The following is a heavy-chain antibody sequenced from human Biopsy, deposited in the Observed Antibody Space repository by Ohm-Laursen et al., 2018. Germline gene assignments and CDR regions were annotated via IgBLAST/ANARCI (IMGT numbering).Heavy chain of an antibody. J-gene: IGHJ4*02. CDR1: GFTFSGFS. Sequence: SLRLSCAASGFTFSGFSMNWVRQAPGKGLEWVSSISASGNHIYYTDSVKGRFTVSRDNGKNSVYLQMNSLRVEDTAVYYCARDGEAKYCKHGVCPSDFWGQGTMVVVS. CDR2: ISASGNHI. D-gene: IGHD2-8*01. V-gene: IGHV3-21*01. CDR3: ARDGEAKYCKHGVCPSDF.